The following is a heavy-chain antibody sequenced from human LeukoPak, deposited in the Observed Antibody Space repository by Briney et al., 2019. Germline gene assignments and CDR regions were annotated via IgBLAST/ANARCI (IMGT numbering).Heavy chain of an antibody. Sequence: PSETLSLTCTVSGGSISSSSYYWGWIRQPPGKGLEWIGNIYFSGSTYYNPSLKSRVTISLDTSKNQFSLKLSSVTAADTAVYYCARRREDSSGYYYFDYWGQGTLVTVSS. V-gene: IGHV4-39*01. CDR2: IYFSGST. J-gene: IGHJ4*02. CDR3: ARRREDSSGYYYFDY. D-gene: IGHD3-22*01. CDR1: GGSISSSSYY.